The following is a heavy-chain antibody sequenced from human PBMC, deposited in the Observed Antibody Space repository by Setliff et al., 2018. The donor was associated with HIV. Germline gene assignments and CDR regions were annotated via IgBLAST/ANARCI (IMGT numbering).Heavy chain of an antibody. D-gene: IGHD6-13*01. CDR1: GGSFSGYC. J-gene: IGHJ6*03. CDR3: ARVSCSSWYSIPLYYYYSMDV. V-gene: IGHV4-34*01. Sequence: SETLSLTCAVYGGSFSGYCWSWIRQPPGKGLEWIGEMQHSGRTNYNPSLRRRVTTSVDTSKSQFSLKLSTVTAADTAVYYCARVSCSSWYSIPLYYYYSMDVWGKGTTVTVSS. CDR2: MQHSGRT.